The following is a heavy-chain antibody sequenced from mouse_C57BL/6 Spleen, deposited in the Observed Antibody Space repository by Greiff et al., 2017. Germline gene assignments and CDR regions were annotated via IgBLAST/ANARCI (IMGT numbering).Heavy chain of an antibody. CDR3: ARWGDDYFDY. Sequence: QVQLKQPGAELVRPGSSVKLSCKASGYTFTSYWMHWVKQRPIQGLEWIGNIDPSDSETHYNQKFKDKATLTVDKSSSTAYMQLSSLTSEDSAVYYCARWGDDYFDYWGQGTTRTVSS. CDR1: GYTFTSYW. CDR2: IDPSDSET. V-gene: IGHV1-52*01. D-gene: IGHD3-3*01. J-gene: IGHJ2*01.